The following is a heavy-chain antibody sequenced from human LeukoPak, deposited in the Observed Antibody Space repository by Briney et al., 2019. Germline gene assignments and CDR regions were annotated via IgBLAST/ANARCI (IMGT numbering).Heavy chain of an antibody. Sequence: GGPLRLPCAVSGFTFHDHAMHWLPQLRRKALEWVSLITSDGGTTSYADSVKGPYTISRDSSKTSLYLQMTSLRAEDSALYYCVRAGGGDPTEGFDLWGQGTLVTVSS. CDR2: ITSDGGTT. J-gene: IGHJ4*02. CDR3: VRAGGGDPTEGFDL. V-gene: IGHV3-43D*04. D-gene: IGHD3-16*01. CDR1: GFTFHDHA.